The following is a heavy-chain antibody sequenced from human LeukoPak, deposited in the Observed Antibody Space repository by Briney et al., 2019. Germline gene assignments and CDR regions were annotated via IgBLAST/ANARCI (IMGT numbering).Heavy chain of an antibody. CDR1: GYTFTSYG. J-gene: IGHJ4*02. D-gene: IGHD3-22*01. CDR3: ARDAGTYYYDSSGYLYDY. CDR2: ISAYNGNT. V-gene: IGHV1-18*01. Sequence: GASVKVSCKASGYTFTSYGISWVRQAPGQGLEWMGWISAYNGNTNYARKLQGRVTMTTDTSTSTAYMELGSLRSDDTAVYYCARDAGTYYYDSSGYLYDYWGQGTLVTVSS.